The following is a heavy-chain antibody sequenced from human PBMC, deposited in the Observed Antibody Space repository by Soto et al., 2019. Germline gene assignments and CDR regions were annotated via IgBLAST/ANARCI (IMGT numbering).Heavy chain of an antibody. CDR3: AREDIGLLGI. CDR2: INPDNGGT. J-gene: IGHJ4*02. Sequence: ASVNVSFKASGYTFTGYYMHWLRQAPGKGLEWMGWINPDNGGTMYVQKVQGRVTMTRDTSIRTVYMELTRVTSDETAVYYCAREDIGLLGIWGQGTRVTVSS. V-gene: IGHV1-2*02. CDR1: GYTFTGYY. D-gene: IGHD3-10*01.